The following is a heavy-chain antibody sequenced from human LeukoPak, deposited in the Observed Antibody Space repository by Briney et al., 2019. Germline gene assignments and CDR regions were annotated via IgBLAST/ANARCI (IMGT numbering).Heavy chain of an antibody. J-gene: IGHJ3*01. Sequence: GGSLRLSCATSGFTFDTYNLNWVRQAPGKGLEWVATIRSYSSYIHYADSVKGRFTISRDNSKNTLYLQMNSLRAEDTAVYYCAKEGTYDDAFDLWGQGTMVTVSS. CDR2: IRSYSSYI. CDR3: AKEGTYDDAFDL. D-gene: IGHD5-12*01. CDR1: GFTFDTYN. V-gene: IGHV3-21*04.